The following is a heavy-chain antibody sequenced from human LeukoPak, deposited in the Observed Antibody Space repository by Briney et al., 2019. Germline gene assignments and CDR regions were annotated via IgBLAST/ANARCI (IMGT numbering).Heavy chain of an antibody. J-gene: IGHJ3*02. CDR2: ISAYNGNT. Sequence: ASVKVSCKASGYTFTSYGISWVRQAPGQGLEWMGWISAYNGNTNYAQKLQGRVTMTTDTSTSTAYMELRSLRSDDTAVYYCARDGYCSSTSCYAGIDDHHRDAFDIWGQGTMVTVSS. CDR1: GYTFTSYG. D-gene: IGHD2-2*01. V-gene: IGHV1-18*01. CDR3: ARDGYCSSTSCYAGIDDHHRDAFDI.